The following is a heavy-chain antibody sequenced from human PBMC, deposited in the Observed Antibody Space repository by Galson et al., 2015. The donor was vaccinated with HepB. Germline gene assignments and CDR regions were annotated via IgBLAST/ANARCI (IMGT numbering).Heavy chain of an antibody. D-gene: IGHD6-19*01. CDR2: ISSSSSTI. CDR1: GFTFSSYC. CDR3: ARESPPATKWLATGDAFDI. V-gene: IGHV3-48*02. J-gene: IGHJ3*02. Sequence: SLRLSCAASGFTFSSYCMNWVRQAPGKGLEWVSYISSSSSTIYYADSVKGRFTISRDNAKNSLYLQMNSLRDEDTAVYYCARESPPATKWLATGDAFDIWGQGTMVTVSS.